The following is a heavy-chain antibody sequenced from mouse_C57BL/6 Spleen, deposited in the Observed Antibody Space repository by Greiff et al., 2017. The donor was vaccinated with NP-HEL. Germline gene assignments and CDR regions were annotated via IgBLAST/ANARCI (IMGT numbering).Heavy chain of an antibody. J-gene: IGHJ1*03. V-gene: IGHV1-64*01. CDR3: ATITTVVAHWYFDV. D-gene: IGHD1-1*01. CDR1: GYTFTSYW. CDR2: IHPNSGST. Sequence: VQLQQPGAELVKPGASVKLSCKASGYTFTSYWMHWVKQRPGQGLEWIGMIHPNSGSTNYNEKFKSKATLTVDKSSSTAYMQLSSLTSDDSAVYYCATITTVVAHWYFDVWGTGTTVTVSS.